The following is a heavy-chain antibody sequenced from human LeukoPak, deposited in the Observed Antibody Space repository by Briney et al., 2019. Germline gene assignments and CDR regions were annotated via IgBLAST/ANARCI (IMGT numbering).Heavy chain of an antibody. CDR3: AREALSITGATGGFDY. CDR2: IFYSGGT. J-gene: IGHJ4*02. D-gene: IGHD1-20*01. Sequence: SETLSLTCTVSGGSINTPNYYWGWIRQTPGKGLEWIGNIFYSGGTYYSPSLTSRVTISLDTSRNQFSLKLSSVTAADTAVYYCAREALSITGATGGFDYWGQGTLVTVSS. V-gene: IGHV4-39*07. CDR1: GGSINTPNYY.